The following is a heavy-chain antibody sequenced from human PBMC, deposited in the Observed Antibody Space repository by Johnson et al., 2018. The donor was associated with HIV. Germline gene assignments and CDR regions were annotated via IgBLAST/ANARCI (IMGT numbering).Heavy chain of an antibody. CDR1: GFTFSSYG. CDR2: ISYDGSNK. CDR3: AKGERGYSSSSDAFDI. Sequence: QVQLVESGGGVVQPGRSLRLSCAASGFTFSSYGMHWVRQAPGKGLEWVAVISYDGSNKYYADSVKGRFNISSDNSQNTLYLQMNSLRAEDTAVYYCAKGERGYSSSSDAFDIWGQGTMGTVSS. D-gene: IGHD6-6*01. J-gene: IGHJ3*02. V-gene: IGHV3-30*18.